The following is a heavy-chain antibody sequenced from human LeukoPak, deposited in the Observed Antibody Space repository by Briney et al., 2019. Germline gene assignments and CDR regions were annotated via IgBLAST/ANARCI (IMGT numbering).Heavy chain of an antibody. CDR3: ARGLHTYFYDSSGYRDYFDN. J-gene: IGHJ4*02. D-gene: IGHD3-22*01. Sequence: SETLSLTCTVSGGSISSYYWSWIRQPAGKGLEWIGRIYTSGSTNYNPSLKSRVTMSVDTSKNQFSLKLSSVTAADTAVYYCARGLHTYFYDSSGYRDYFDNWGQGTLVTVSS. V-gene: IGHV4-4*07. CDR1: GGSISSYY. CDR2: IYTSGST.